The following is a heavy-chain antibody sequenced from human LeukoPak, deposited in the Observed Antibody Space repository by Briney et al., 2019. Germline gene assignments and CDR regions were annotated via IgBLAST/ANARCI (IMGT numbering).Heavy chain of an antibody. Sequence: GGSLRPSCAASGFTFSSYAMSWVRQAPGKGLEWVSAISGSGGSTYYADSVKGRFTISRDNSKNTLYLQMNSLRAEDTAVYYCAKVRVGDYDYVWGSCRSYAFGDWGQGTLVTVSS. V-gene: IGHV3-23*01. D-gene: IGHD3-16*02. CDR2: ISGSGGST. CDR3: AKVRVGDYDYVWGSCRSYAFGD. J-gene: IGHJ4*02. CDR1: GFTFSSYA.